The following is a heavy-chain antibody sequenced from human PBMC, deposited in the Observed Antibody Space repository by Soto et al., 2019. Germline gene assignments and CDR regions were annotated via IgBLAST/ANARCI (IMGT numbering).Heavy chain of an antibody. CDR1: GFTFSSYA. J-gene: IGHJ4*02. D-gene: IGHD6-13*01. CDR3: AKSCFGSSCYGVDY. CDR2: ISGSGGST. V-gene: IGHV3-23*01. Sequence: GGSLRLSCAASGFTFSSYAMSWVRQAPGKGLEWVSAISGSGGSTYYADSVKGRFTISRDNSKNTLYLQMNSLRAEDTAVYYCAKSCFGSSCYGVDYWGQGTLVTVSS.